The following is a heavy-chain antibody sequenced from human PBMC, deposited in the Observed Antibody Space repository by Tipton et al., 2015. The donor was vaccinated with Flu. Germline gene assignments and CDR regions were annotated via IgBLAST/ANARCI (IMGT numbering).Heavy chain of an antibody. Sequence: TLSLTCTVSGDSVSNSDYYWNWIRQEPGRGLEWIGHIDFSGSTHYNPSLKSRLTISIDTSKNQFSLRLNGVTGADTAVYYCAREGPYFYGMDVWGQGTTVTVSS. V-gene: IGHV4-31*03. J-gene: IGHJ6*02. CDR2: IDFSGST. CDR3: AREGPYFYGMDV. CDR1: GDSVSNSDYY.